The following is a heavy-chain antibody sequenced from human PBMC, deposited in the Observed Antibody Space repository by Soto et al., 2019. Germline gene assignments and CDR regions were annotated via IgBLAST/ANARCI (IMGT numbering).Heavy chain of an antibody. CDR2: TYYMSKWYN. V-gene: IGHV6-1*01. CDR3: ARVSRYNWNDIDTYYYYGMDV. Sequence: PSQTLSLTCAISGDSVSSNSAAWNWIRQSPSRGLEWLGRTYYMSKWYNDYAVSVKSRITINPDTSKNQFSLQLNSVTPEDTAVYYCARVSRYNWNDIDTYYYYGMDVWGQGTTVTVSS. J-gene: IGHJ6*02. D-gene: IGHD1-1*01. CDR1: GDSVSSNSAA.